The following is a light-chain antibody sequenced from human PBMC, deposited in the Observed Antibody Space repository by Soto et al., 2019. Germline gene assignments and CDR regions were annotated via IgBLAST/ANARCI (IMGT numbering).Light chain of an antibody. J-gene: IGKJ2*01. CDR1: ESIKTW. V-gene: IGKV1-5*03. Sequence: DIQMTQSPSTLSASVGDRVTITCRASESIKTWLAWYQQRPGKAPNLLIYKASSLQSGVSSKFSGSGSGTEFTLTISRLQPDDSATYYCQQYNVYPYTFGQGTKVQI. CDR3: QQYNVYPYT. CDR2: KAS.